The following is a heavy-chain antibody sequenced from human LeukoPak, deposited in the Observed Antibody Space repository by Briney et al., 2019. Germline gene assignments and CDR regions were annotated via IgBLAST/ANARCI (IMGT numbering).Heavy chain of an antibody. J-gene: IGHJ4*02. D-gene: IGHD6-13*01. CDR2: INHSGST. V-gene: IGHV4-34*01. CDR1: GGSFSGYY. Sequence: PSETLSLTCAVYGGSFSGYYWSWIRQPPGKGLEWIGEINHSGSTNYNPSLKSRVTISADTSKNQFSLKLSSVTAADTAVYYCAGIRIAAAAYYWGQGTLVTVSS. CDR3: AGIRIAAAAYY.